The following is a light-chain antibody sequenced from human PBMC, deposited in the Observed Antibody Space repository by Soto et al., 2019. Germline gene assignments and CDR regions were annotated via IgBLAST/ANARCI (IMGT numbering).Light chain of an antibody. CDR3: QQYNSWPPYT. V-gene: IGKV3-15*01. Sequence: EIVMTQSPATLSVSPGERATLSCRASQRVSSNLAWYQQKPGQAPRLLISGASTRATGIPGRFSGSGSGTEFTLAICSLQSEDFAVYYCQQYNSWPPYTFGQGTKLESK. J-gene: IGKJ2*01. CDR2: GAS. CDR1: QRVSSN.